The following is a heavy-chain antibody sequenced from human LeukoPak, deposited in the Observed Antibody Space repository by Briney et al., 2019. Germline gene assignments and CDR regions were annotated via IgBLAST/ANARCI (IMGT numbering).Heavy chain of an antibody. CDR2: ISRNSGKI. CDR1: GFTFDDYA. J-gene: IGHJ6*02. Sequence: PAGSLRLSCAASGFTFDDYAMHWVRQAPGKGLEWVSGISRNSGKIGYADSVKGRFTISRDNAKNSLYLQMNSLRDEDTALYYCVKDSVSPGYFGYGMDVWGQGTTVTVSS. D-gene: IGHD2-21*01. CDR3: VKDSVSPGYFGYGMDV. V-gene: IGHV3-9*01.